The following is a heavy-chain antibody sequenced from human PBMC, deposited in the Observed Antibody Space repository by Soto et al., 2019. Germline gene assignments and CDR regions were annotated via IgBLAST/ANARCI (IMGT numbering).Heavy chain of an antibody. D-gene: IGHD2-15*01. CDR1: GGSISSGDYY. Sequence: SETLSLTCTVSGGSISSGDYYWSWIRQPPGKGLEWIGYIYYSGSTYYNPSLKSRVTISVDTSKNQFSLKLSSVTAADTAVYYCARQVIDCSGGSCYFLQHFDYWGQGTLVTVSS. CDR2: IYYSGST. J-gene: IGHJ4*02. CDR3: ARQVIDCSGGSCYFLQHFDY. V-gene: IGHV4-30-4*01.